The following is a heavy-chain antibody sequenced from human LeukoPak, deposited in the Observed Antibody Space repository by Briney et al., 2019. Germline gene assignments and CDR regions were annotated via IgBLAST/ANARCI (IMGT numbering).Heavy chain of an antibody. D-gene: IGHD3-22*01. CDR3: ARDSYYYDNAFDI. Sequence: SGTLSLTCTVSGGSISSYYWSWIRQPPGKGLGWIGYIYYSGSTNYNPSLKSRVTISVDTSKNQFSLKLSSVTAADTAVYYCARDSYYYDNAFDIWGQGTMVTVSS. CDR1: GGSISSYY. J-gene: IGHJ3*02. CDR2: IYYSGST. V-gene: IGHV4-59*01.